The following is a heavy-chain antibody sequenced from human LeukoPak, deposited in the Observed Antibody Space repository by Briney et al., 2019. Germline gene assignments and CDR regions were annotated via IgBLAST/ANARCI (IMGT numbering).Heavy chain of an antibody. J-gene: IGHJ4*02. CDR3: PRGSEWDLLGSCDY. D-gene: IGHD1-26*01. CDR2: ISGSGTTK. V-gene: IGHV3-48*04. CDR1: GFTFSSYG. Sequence: GGSLRLSCAASGFTFSSYGMHWVRQAPGKGLEWVSYISGSGTTKYYADSVKGRFTISRDNAKNSLYLQMNSLRPEDTAVYYCPRGSEWDLLGSCDYWGQGTLVTVSS.